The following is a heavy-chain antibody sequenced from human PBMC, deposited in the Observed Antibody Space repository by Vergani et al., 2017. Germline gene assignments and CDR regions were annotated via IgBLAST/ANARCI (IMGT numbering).Heavy chain of an antibody. V-gene: IGHV5-51*01. Sequence: EVQLVQSGAEVKKPGESLKISCKVSGYSFTSYWIGWVSQMPGKGLEWMGIIYPGDSDTRYSPSFQGQVTISADKSGSTAYLQWSSLKASDTAMYYCARRSGYYYDRSGLTDFDYWGQGTLVTVSS. J-gene: IGHJ4*02. CDR1: GYSFTSYW. D-gene: IGHD3-22*01. CDR2: IYPGDSDT. CDR3: ARRSGYYYDRSGLTDFDY.